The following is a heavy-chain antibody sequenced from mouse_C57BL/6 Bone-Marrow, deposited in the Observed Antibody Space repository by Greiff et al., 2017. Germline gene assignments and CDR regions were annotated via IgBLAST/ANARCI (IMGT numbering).Heavy chain of an antibody. V-gene: IGHV1-63*01. CDR3: ARHDYGPWFAY. J-gene: IGHJ3*01. D-gene: IGHD2-4*01. Sequence: VQLQQSGAELVRPGTSVKMSCKASGYTFTNYWIGWAKQRPGHGLEWIGDIYPGGGYTNYNEKFKGKATLTADKSSSTAYMQVSSLTSEDSAFYYCARHDYGPWFAYWGQGTLVTVSA. CDR1: GYTFTNYW. CDR2: IYPGGGYT.